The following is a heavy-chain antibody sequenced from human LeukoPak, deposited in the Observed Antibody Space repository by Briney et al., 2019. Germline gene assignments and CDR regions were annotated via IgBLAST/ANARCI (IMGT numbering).Heavy chain of an antibody. D-gene: IGHD4-11*01. Sequence: ASVKVSCKASGYTFTGYYFPWVRQAPGQGLEWMGWINPNIAVTNYAQKFLGGVTLTWDTSISTAYMELNRLTSDDTAVYYCATSAGDYRAGHYYYMGVWGKGTSVTVSS. V-gene: IGHV1-2*02. CDR2: INPNIAVT. J-gene: IGHJ6*03. CDR3: ATSAGDYRAGHYYYMGV. CDR1: GYTFTGYY.